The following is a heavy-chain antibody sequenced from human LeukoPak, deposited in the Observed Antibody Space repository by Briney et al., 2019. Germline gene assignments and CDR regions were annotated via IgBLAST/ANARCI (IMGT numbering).Heavy chain of an antibody. Sequence: ASVKVSCKASGYTFTSYAMNWVRQAPGQGLEWMGWINTNTGNPTYAQGFTGRFVFSLDTSVSTAYLQISSLKAEDTAVYYCARSYGSEYSSGWTNWFDPWGQGTLVTVSP. D-gene: IGHD6-19*01. CDR3: ARSYGSEYSSGWTNWFDP. CDR2: INTNTGNP. J-gene: IGHJ5*02. V-gene: IGHV7-4-1*02. CDR1: GYTFTSYA.